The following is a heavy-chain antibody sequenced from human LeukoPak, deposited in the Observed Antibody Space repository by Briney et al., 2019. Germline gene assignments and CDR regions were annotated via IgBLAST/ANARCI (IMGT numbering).Heavy chain of an antibody. J-gene: IGHJ4*02. CDR1: GDTFGSYA. Sequence: SVKVSCKASGDTFGSYALSWVRQAPGHGLEWMGGIIPIFGTASYAQKFQGRVTITADESTSTAYMDLSRLRCEDTAVYYCASSLGYTYGWNSWGQGTLVTVSS. CDR2: IIPIFGTA. V-gene: IGHV1-69*01. CDR3: ASSLGYTYGWNS. D-gene: IGHD5-18*01.